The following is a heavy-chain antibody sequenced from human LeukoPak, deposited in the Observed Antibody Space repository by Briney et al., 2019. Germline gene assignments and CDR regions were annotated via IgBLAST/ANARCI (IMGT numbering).Heavy chain of an antibody. CDR1: GYTFTSYY. CDR3: ASKTSGYSYGSHYYYYMDV. Sequence: ASVKVSCKASGYTFTSYYMHWVRQAPGQGLEWMGIINPSGGSTNYAQKFQGRVTITTDESTSTAYMELSSLRSEDTAVYYCASKTSGYSYGSHYYYYMDVWGKGTTVTVSS. CDR2: INPSGGST. D-gene: IGHD5-18*01. V-gene: IGHV1-46*01. J-gene: IGHJ6*03.